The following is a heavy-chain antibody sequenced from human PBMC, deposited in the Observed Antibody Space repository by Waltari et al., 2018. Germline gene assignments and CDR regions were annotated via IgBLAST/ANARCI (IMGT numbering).Heavy chain of an antibody. J-gene: IGHJ2*01. D-gene: IGHD4-17*01. CDR1: GGSISSYY. Sequence: QVQLQESGPGLVKPSETLSLTCTVSGGSISSYYWSWIRQPAGKGPEWLGRIHTSGRTNDNPALKSRVTMSVDTSKNQFALKLSSVTAADTAVYYCARASPRLRYGDRNYDWYFDLWGRGTRVTVSS. CDR2: IHTSGRT. V-gene: IGHV4-4*07. CDR3: ARASPRLRYGDRNYDWYFDL.